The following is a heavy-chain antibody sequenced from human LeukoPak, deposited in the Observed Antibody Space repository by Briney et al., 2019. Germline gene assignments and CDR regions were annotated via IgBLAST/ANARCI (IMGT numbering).Heavy chain of an antibody. CDR2: ISWNSGSI. V-gene: IGHV3-9*01. CDR1: GFTFDDYA. J-gene: IGHJ4*02. CDR3: ANEAGRY. Sequence: GGSLRLSCAASGFTFDDYAMHWVRQAPGKGLEWVSGISWNSGSIGYADSVKGRFTISRDNAKNSLYLQMNSLRAEDTALCYCANEAGRYWGQGTLVTVSS.